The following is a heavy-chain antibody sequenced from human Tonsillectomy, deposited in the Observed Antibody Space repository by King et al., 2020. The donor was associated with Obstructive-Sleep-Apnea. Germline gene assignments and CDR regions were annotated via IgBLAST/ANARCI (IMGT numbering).Heavy chain of an antibody. J-gene: IGHJ4*02. V-gene: IGHV1-18*01. Sequence: VQLVESGAEVKKPGASVKVSCKASGYTFTSYGISWVRQAPGQGLEWMGWISTYNGNTNYAQKLQGRVTMTTDTSTSTAYMELRSLRSDDTAVYYCAGDPPDPDIVVVVAAKGLDYWGQGTLVTVSS. D-gene: IGHD2-15*01. CDR2: ISTYNGNT. CDR3: AGDPPDPDIVVVVAAKGLDY. CDR1: GYTFTSYG.